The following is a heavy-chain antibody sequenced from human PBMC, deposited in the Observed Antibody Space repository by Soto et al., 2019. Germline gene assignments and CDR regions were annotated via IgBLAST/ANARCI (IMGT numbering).Heavy chain of an antibody. J-gene: IGHJ4*02. Sequence: PGGSLRLSXAASGFTVSSNYMSWVRQAPGKGLEWVSVIYSGGSTYYADSVKGRFTISRDNSKNTLYLQMNSLRAEDTAVYYCASPRSSWSNTIDYWGQGTLVTVSS. D-gene: IGHD6-13*01. CDR3: ASPRSSWSNTIDY. CDR2: IYSGGST. V-gene: IGHV3-53*01. CDR1: GFTVSSNY.